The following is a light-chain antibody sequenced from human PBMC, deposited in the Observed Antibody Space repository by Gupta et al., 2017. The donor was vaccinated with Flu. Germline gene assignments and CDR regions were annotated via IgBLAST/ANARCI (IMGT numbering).Light chain of an antibody. CDR1: QSLSTY. Sequence: RATLSCRASQSLSTYLAWYQQRPGQAPRLLIYGASNRATGIPARFSGSGSGTDFTLTISSLEPEDFAVYYCLQRTDWPPLFTFGPGTKVDFK. CDR3: LQRTDWPPLFT. CDR2: GAS. J-gene: IGKJ3*01. V-gene: IGKV3-11*01.